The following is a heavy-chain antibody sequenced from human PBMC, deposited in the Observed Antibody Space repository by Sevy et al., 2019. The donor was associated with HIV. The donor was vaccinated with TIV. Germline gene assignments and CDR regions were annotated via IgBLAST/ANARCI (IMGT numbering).Heavy chain of an antibody. D-gene: IGHD3-22*01. CDR3: AKGGGGHYDPDEIGYYFYYYYMDV. CDR2: ISGSGTRT. CDR1: GFSFDSYG. J-gene: IGHJ6*03. V-gene: IGHV3-23*01. Sequence: GGSLRLSCAVSGFSFDSYGMTWVRQAPGKGLEWVSGISGSGTRTYYADSVKGRFIISRDNSKNTLYLQMNSLRSEDTGIYYGAKGGGGHYDPDEIGYYFYYYYMDVWGKGTTVTVSS.